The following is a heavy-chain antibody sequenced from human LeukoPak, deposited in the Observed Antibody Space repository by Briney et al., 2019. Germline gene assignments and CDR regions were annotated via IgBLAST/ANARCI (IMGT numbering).Heavy chain of an antibody. CDR1: GFTSSSYA. Sequence: PGGSLRLSCAASGFTSSSYAMSWVRQDPGKGLEWVSAISGSGGSTYYADSVKGRFTISRDNSKNTLYLQMNSLRAEDTAVYYCAKGGHRVVIISAHFQHWGQGTLVTVSS. J-gene: IGHJ1*01. CDR3: AKGGHRVVIISAHFQH. CDR2: ISGSGGST. D-gene: IGHD3-22*01. V-gene: IGHV3-23*01.